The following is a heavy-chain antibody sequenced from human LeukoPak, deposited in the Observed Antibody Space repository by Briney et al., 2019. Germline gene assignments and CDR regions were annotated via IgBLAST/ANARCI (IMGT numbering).Heavy chain of an antibody. CDR2: IGGNGGST. CDR1: GFTFSSYA. V-gene: IGHV3-23*01. CDR3: AKDRYSGSFNWFDP. D-gene: IGHD1-26*01. J-gene: IGHJ5*02. Sequence: GGSLRLSCAASGFTFSSYAMSWVRQAPGKGLEWVSTIGGNGGSTYYADSVKGRFTISRDNSKNTLYLQMKSLRAEDTALYYCAKDRYSGSFNWFDPWGQGTLVTVSS.